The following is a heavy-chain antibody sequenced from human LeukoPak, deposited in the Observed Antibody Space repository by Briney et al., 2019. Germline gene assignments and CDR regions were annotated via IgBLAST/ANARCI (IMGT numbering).Heavy chain of an antibody. J-gene: IGHJ3*02. CDR2: INWNGGST. Sequence: GGSLRLSCAASGFTFDDYGMSWVRQAPGKGLEWVSGINWNGGSTGYADSVKGRFTTSRDNAKNSLYLQMNSLRAEDTALYYCARGSYDSLAGAFDIWGQGTMVTVSS. CDR1: GFTFDDYG. V-gene: IGHV3-20*04. CDR3: ARGSYDSLAGAFDI. D-gene: IGHD3-22*01.